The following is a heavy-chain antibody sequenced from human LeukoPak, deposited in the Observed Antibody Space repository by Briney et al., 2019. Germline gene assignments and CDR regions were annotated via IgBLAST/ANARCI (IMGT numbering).Heavy chain of an antibody. CDR3: ARVMLSDYYDSSGGFDY. J-gene: IGHJ4*02. V-gene: IGHV4-39*07. D-gene: IGHD3-22*01. CDR2: IFYSGST. CDR1: GGSISTSNYY. Sequence: SETLSLTCTVSGGSISTSNYYWGWIRQPPGKGLEWIGNIFYSGSTYYSPSLKSRVTISLDTSRNQFSLKLTSVTAADTAVYYCARVMLSDYYDSSGGFDYWGQGTLVTVSS.